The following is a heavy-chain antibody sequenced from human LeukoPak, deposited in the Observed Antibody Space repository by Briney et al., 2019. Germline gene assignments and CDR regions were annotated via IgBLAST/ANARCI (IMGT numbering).Heavy chain of an antibody. CDR1: GGSISSGSYY. Sequence: PSETLSLTCTVSGGSISSGSYYWSWIRQPAGKGLEWIGRIYTSGSTNYNPSLKSRVTISVDTSKNQFSLKLSSVTAADTTVYYCAREDHGDYILDWGQGTLVTVSS. V-gene: IGHV4-61*02. CDR2: IYTSGST. D-gene: IGHD4-17*01. J-gene: IGHJ4*02. CDR3: AREDHGDYILD.